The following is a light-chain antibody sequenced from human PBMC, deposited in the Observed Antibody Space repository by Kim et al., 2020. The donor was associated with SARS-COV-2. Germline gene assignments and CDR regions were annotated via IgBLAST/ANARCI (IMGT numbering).Light chain of an antibody. V-gene: IGKV1-5*03. CDR1: QRISSW. CDR3: QQYNNYSPWT. CDR2: KAS. J-gene: IGKJ1*01. Sequence: SVEDRVTSTCRASQRISSWLAWYQQKPGRAPKLLIYKASSLESGVPSRFSGSGSGTEYTLTISSLQPDEFATYYCQQYNNYSPWTFGQGTKVEIK.